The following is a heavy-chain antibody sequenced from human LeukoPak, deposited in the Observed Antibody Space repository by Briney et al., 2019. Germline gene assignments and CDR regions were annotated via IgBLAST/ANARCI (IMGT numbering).Heavy chain of an antibody. CDR2: IIPILGIA. J-gene: IGHJ3*02. CDR1: GGTFSSYA. Sequence: SVKVSCKASGGTFSSYAIIWVRQAPGQGLEWMGRIIPILGIANYAQKFQGRVTITADKSTSTAYMELSSLRSEDTAVYYCATYRTGIVLMVYATGGEDAFDIWGQGTMVTVSS. V-gene: IGHV1-69*04. D-gene: IGHD2-8*01. CDR3: ATYRTGIVLMVYATGGEDAFDI.